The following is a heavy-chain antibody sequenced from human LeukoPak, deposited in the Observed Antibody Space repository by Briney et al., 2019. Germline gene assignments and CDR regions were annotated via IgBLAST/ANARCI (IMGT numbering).Heavy chain of an antibody. J-gene: IGHJ3*02. Sequence: QTGGSLRLSCAASGFSVTTYAMGWVRQAPGKGLISDRGDSTHYADSVKGRFTISRDSSKNTLYLQMNSLRGEDTAVYYCAKGRWGLTINNFDIWGQGTMVTVSS. CDR2: SDRGDST. D-gene: IGHD3-9*01. V-gene: IGHV3-23*01. CDR1: GFSVTTYA. CDR3: AKGRWGLTINNFDI.